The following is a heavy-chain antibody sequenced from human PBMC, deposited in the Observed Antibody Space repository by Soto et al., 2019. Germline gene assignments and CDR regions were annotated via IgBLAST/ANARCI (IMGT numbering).Heavy chain of an antibody. CDR2: ISGSGGST. CDR3: AKSSFPIVVVVAAPYYYYYYMDV. D-gene: IGHD2-15*01. J-gene: IGHJ6*03. V-gene: IGHV3-23*01. Sequence: GGSLRLSCAASGFTFSSYAMSWVRQAPGKGLEWVSAISGSGGSTYYADSVKGRFTISRDNSKNTLYLQMNSLRAEDTAVYYCAKSSFPIVVVVAAPYYYYYYMDVWGKGTTVTVSS. CDR1: GFTFSSYA.